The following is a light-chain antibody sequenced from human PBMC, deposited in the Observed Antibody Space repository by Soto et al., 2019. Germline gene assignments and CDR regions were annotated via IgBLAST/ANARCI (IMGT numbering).Light chain of an antibody. Sequence: QSVLTQPASVSGSPGQSITISCTGNSSDVGGYNYVSWYQQHPGKAPKLLIYDVSNRPSGASNRFSGSKSGNTASLTISGLQAEEEADYYCSSYTASTTLHYVFGTGTKVTV. CDR2: DVS. V-gene: IGLV2-14*01. J-gene: IGLJ1*01. CDR3: SSYTASTTLHYV. CDR1: SSDVGGYNY.